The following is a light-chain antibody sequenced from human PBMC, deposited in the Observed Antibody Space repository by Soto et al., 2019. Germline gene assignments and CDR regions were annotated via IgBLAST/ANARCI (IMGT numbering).Light chain of an antibody. V-gene: IGKV3-15*01. CDR3: QQYNYSPWT. Sequence: EIVMTQSPATLSVSPGERATLSCRASQSVSRNLAWYQQKPGQAPRLLIYGASTRATGIPARFSGSGSGTDFTLTISRLEPEDFAVYYCQQYNYSPWTYGQGTKVDIK. CDR2: GAS. J-gene: IGKJ1*01. CDR1: QSVSRN.